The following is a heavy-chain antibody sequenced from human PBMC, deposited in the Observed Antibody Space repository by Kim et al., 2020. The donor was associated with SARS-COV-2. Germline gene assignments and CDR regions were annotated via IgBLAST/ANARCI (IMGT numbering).Heavy chain of an antibody. Sequence: GGSLRLSCAASGFTFSSYSMNWVRQAPGKGLEWVSSISSSSSYIYYADSVKGRFTISRDNAKNSLYLQMNSLRAEDTAVYYCARDQFTIFGVVTGHYYYYGMDVWGQGTTVTVSS. V-gene: IGHV3-21*01. CDR2: ISSSSSYI. CDR3: ARDQFTIFGVVTGHYYYYGMDV. D-gene: IGHD3-3*01. J-gene: IGHJ6*02. CDR1: GFTFSSYS.